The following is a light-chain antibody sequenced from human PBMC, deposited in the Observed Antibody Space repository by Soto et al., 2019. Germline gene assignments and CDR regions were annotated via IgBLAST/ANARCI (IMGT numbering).Light chain of an antibody. J-gene: IGLJ1*01. V-gene: IGLV2-14*01. Sequence: QSVLTQPASVSGYPGQSITISCTGTSSDVGGYNYVSWYQQHPGKAPKLMIYDVSNRPSGVSSRFSGSKSGNTASLTISGLQAEDEADYFCSSYTSSSTLVFGTGTKLTVL. CDR2: DVS. CDR1: SSDVGGYNY. CDR3: SSYTSSSTLV.